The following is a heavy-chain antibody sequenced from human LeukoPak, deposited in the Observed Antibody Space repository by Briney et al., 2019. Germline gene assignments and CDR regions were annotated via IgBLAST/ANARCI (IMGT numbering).Heavy chain of an antibody. J-gene: IGHJ1*01. CDR3: ARQLTYYYDSSGYDAEYFQH. Sequence: SETLSLTCAVYGGSFSGYYWSWIRQPPGKGLEWIGEINHSGSTNYNPSLKSRVTISVDTSKNQFSLKLSSVTAADTAVYYCARQLTYYYDSSGYDAEYFQHWGQGTLVTVSS. CDR1: GGSFSGYY. CDR2: INHSGST. V-gene: IGHV4-34*01. D-gene: IGHD3-22*01.